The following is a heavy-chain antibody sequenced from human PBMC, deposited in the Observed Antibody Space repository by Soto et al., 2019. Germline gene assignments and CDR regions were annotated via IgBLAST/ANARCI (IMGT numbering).Heavy chain of an antibody. CDR2: IIPIFGTA. Sequence: QVQLVQSGAEVKKPGSSVKVSCKASGGTFSSYAISWVRQAPGQGLEWMGGIIPIFGTASYAQKFQGRGTITADESTSTAYMELSSLRSEDTAVYYCARAVVLMVYALYYYYGMDVWGQGTTVTVSS. V-gene: IGHV1-69*01. J-gene: IGHJ6*02. D-gene: IGHD2-8*01. CDR3: ARAVVLMVYALYYYYGMDV. CDR1: GGTFSSYA.